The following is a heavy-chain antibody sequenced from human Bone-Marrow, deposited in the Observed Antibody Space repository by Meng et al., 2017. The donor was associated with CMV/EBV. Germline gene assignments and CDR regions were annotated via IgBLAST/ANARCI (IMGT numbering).Heavy chain of an antibody. CDR1: GFTFSSYE. V-gene: IGHV3-48*03. J-gene: IGHJ4*02. CDR3: ARETYYYGSGSYTN. D-gene: IGHD3-10*01. CDR2: ISSSGSTI. Sequence: GGSLRLSCAASGFTFSSYEMNWVRQAPGKGLEWVSYISSSGSTIYYADSVKGRFTISRDNAKNSLCLQMNSLRAEDTAVYYCARETYYYGSGSYTNWGQGTLVTVSS.